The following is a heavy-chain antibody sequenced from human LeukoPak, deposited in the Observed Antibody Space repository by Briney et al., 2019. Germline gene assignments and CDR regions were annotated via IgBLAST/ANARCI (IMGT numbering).Heavy chain of an antibody. Sequence: PGGSLRLSCAASGFTFSTYWMHWVRQAPGKGLVWVSLINSDGSSPTYEDSVKGRFTISRDNAKNTLYLQINSLRAEDTAVYYCARDGCGGDCYLADYWGQGTLVTVSS. CDR1: GFTFSTYW. CDR2: INSDGSSP. V-gene: IGHV3-74*01. CDR3: ARDGCGGDCYLADY. J-gene: IGHJ4*02. D-gene: IGHD2-21*02.